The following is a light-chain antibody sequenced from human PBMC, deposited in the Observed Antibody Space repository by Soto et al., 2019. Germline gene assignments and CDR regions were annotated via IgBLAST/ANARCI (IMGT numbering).Light chain of an antibody. V-gene: IGKV3D-11*03. CDR1: QSVSSN. CDR3: QQYDSSPWT. J-gene: IGKJ1*01. CDR2: YTS. Sequence: EIVLTHSPATLSLSPCERATLSFRASQSVSSNLAWYQQKPGQAPRLLIYYTSNRATGIPARFSGSGSGTDFTLTINSLAPEDFAMYSCQQYDSSPWTFGQGTKVDIK.